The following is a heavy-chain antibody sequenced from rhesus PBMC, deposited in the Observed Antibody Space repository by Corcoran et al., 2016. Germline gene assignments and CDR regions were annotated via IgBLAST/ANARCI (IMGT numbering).Heavy chain of an antibody. J-gene: IGHJ4*01. CDR3: ARLGGGWSSVDY. V-gene: IGHV4-165*01. CDR2: IGGSSGST. Sequence: QVQLQESGPELVKPSETLSLTCAVSGGSISSNYWSWIRQPPGKGLEWIWYIGGSSGSTNYTPSLKSRVTISRDTSKNQFSLKLSSVTAADTAVYYCARLGGGWSSVDYWGQGVLVTVSS. CDR1: GGSISSNY. D-gene: IGHD6-37*01.